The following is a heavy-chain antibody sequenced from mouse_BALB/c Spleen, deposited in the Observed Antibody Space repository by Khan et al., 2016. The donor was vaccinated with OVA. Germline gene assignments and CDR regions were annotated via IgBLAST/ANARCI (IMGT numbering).Heavy chain of an antibody. J-gene: IGHJ3*01. CDR3: TRLAYYYDGEGFAY. CDR2: VSTGGSYT. CDR1: GFTFGTYG. V-gene: IGHV5-6*01. D-gene: IGHD1-1*01. Sequence: EVELVEAGGDLVKPGGSLKLSCAASGFTFGTYGMSWVSQTPDKRLEWVATVSTGGSYTYYPDSVKGRFTISRDNAKNTLNLQMRGLKSGETAMFYCTRLAYYYDGEGFAYWGQGTLVTVSA.